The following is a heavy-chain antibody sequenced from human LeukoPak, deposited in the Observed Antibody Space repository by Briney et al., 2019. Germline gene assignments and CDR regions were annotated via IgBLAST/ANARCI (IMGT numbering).Heavy chain of an antibody. J-gene: IGHJ4*02. CDR3: ATGDPDYGDSCFCY. CDR2: IYTSGNT. D-gene: IGHD4-17*01. Sequence: PSETLSLTCTDSGGSIGSYYRSWIRQTAGEGLEWVARIYTSGNTNYNPSLKSRVTMSVVTSKSQFALKLSAVTAADTAVYYCATGDPDYGDSCFCYWGQGTLVTAS. CDR1: GGSIGSYY. V-gene: IGHV4-4*07.